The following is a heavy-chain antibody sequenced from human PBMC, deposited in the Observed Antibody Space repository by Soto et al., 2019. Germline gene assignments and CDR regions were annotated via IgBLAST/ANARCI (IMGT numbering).Heavy chain of an antibody. CDR3: AREAPTGYGDEGNWFDL. CDR1: GFTFSSYG. D-gene: IGHD4-17*01. V-gene: IGHV3-33*01. CDR2: IWYDGSNK. Sequence: GGSLRLSCAASGFTFSSYGMHWVRQAPGKGQEWVAVIWYDGSNKYYADSVKGRFTISRDNSKNTLYLQMNSLRAEDTAVYYCAREAPTGYGDEGNWFDLWGQRTLVIVSS. J-gene: IGHJ5*02.